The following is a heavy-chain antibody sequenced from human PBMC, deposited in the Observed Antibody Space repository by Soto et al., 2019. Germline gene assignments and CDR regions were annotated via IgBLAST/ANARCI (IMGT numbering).Heavy chain of an antibody. Sequence: QVQLVESGGGVVQPGTSLRLSCSASGFTLSGVDMHWVRQAPGKGLEWVAVMSYDGRNQYYADSVKGRFTVSRDSSKSTLYLQMNSLRTEDAAVYYCAKGGWYTSSSRSDCWGQGTLVTASS. CDR2: MSYDGRNQ. V-gene: IGHV3-30*18. D-gene: IGHD6-6*01. J-gene: IGHJ4*02. CDR1: GFTLSGVD. CDR3: AKGGWYTSSSRSDC.